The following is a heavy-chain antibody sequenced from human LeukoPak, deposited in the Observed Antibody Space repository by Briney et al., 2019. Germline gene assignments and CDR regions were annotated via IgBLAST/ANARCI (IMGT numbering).Heavy chain of an antibody. Sequence: GGSLRLSCAASGFTFSSYGMHWVRQAPGKGLEWVAVIWYDGSNKYYADSVKGRFTISRDNSKNTLYLQMNSLRAEDTAVYYCARDPDCYGSGSYYSFDYWGQGTLVTVSS. CDR2: IWYDGSNK. CDR1: GFTFSSYG. CDR3: ARDPDCYGSGSYYSFDY. V-gene: IGHV3-33*01. J-gene: IGHJ4*02. D-gene: IGHD3-10*01.